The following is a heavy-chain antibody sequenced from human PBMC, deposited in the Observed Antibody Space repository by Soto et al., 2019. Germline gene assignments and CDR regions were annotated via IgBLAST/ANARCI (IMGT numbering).Heavy chain of an antibody. CDR2: ISYDGSNE. D-gene: IGHD5-18*01. CDR3: ARDMVNDDYYGMDV. J-gene: IGHJ6*02. CDR1: GFTFSSYA. V-gene: IGHV3-30-3*01. Sequence: GGSLRLSCAASGFTFSSYAMHWVRQAPGKGLEWVAVISYDGSNEYYADSVKGRFTISRDNSKNTLYLQMNSLRAEDTAVYYCARDMVNDDYYGMDVWGQGTTVTVSS.